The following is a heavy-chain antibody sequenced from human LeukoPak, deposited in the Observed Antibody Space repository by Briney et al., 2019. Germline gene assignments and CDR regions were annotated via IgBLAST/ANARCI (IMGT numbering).Heavy chain of an antibody. J-gene: IGHJ3*02. CDR3: ARDPSDGYSYGLNAFDI. Sequence: AGGSLRLSCAASGFTFSSYGMHWVRQAPGKGLEWVAVISHDGSNKYYADSVKGRFTISRDNSKNTLYLQMNSLRAEDTAVYYCARDPSDGYSYGLNAFDIWGQGTMVTVSS. CDR1: GFTFSSYG. CDR2: ISHDGSNK. D-gene: IGHD5-18*01. V-gene: IGHV3-30*19.